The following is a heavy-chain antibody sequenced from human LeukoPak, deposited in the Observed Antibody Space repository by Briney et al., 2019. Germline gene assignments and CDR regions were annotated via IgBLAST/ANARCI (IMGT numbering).Heavy chain of an antibody. D-gene: IGHD3-10*01. CDR2: ISSSSSYI. J-gene: IGHJ5*02. CDR3: ARDRFPGSLRWFNP. Sequence: KPGGSLRLSCAASGFTFSSYSMNWVRQAPGKGLEWVSSISSSSSYIYYAESVKGRFTISRDNAKNSLYLQMNSLRAEDTAVYYCARDRFPGSLRWFNPWGQGTLVTVSS. CDR1: GFTFSSYS. V-gene: IGHV3-21*01.